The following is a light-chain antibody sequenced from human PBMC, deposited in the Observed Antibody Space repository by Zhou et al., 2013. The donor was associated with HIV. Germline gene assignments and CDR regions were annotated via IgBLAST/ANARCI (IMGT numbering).Light chain of an antibody. CDR3: QQYYNWPRT. CDR1: QSVGTN. V-gene: IGKV3-15*01. CDR2: GAS. Sequence: EIVMTQSPATLSVSLGERTTLSCRASQSVGTNLAWYQQKPGQAPRLLIRGASARATGIPDRFSGSGSGAEFTLTISSLQSEDFAVYYCQQYYNWPRTFGQGTKVEI. J-gene: IGKJ1*01.